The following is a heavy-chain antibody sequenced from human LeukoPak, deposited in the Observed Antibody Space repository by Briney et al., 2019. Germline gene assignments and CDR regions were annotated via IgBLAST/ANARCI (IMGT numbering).Heavy chain of an antibody. J-gene: IGHJ6*02. Sequence: GASVKVSCKASGYTFTGYYMHWVRRAPGQGLGWMGGINPNSGCTNYAQKFQGRITMTRDTSISTAYMELSRLRSDDTAVYYCARDPWTPPPVLRYCDWDYYYYGMDVWGQETTLTVSS. CDR3: ARDPWTPPPVLRYCDWDYYYYGMDV. CDR1: GYTFTGYY. V-gene: IGHV1-2*02. D-gene: IGHD3-9*01. CDR2: INPNSGCT.